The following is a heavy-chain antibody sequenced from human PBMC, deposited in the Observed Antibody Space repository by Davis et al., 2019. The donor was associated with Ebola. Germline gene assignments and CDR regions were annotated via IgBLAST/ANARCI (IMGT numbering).Heavy chain of an antibody. CDR2: IYYSGST. V-gene: IGHV4-59*08. J-gene: IGHJ4*02. D-gene: IGHD2-15*01. CDR1: GGSISRYS. CDR3: ARHIFRGVVAARFDY. Sequence: MPSETLSLTCIVPGGSISRYSWSWIRQHPGKGLEWIGYIYYSGSTYYNPSLKSRVTISVDTSKNQFSLKLSSVTAADTAVYYCARHIFRGVVAARFDYWGQGTLVTVSS.